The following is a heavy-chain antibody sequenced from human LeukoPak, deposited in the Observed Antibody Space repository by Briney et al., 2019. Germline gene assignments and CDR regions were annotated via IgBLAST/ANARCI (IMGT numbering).Heavy chain of an antibody. V-gene: IGHV3-48*01. Sequence: GGSLRLSCAASGFPFSSYSMNWVRQAPGKGLEWVSYISTSSNTIYYADSVKGRFTISRDNAKNSLYLQMNSLRAEDTAVYYCARRYGDYEGSFEYWGQGTLVTVSS. CDR1: GFPFSSYS. D-gene: IGHD4-17*01. CDR3: ARRYGDYEGSFEY. J-gene: IGHJ4*02. CDR2: ISTSSNTI.